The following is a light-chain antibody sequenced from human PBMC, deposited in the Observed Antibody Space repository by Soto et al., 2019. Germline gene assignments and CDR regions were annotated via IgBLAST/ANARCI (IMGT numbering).Light chain of an antibody. CDR1: QSVSSN. CDR3: QQYNNWPPPYT. CDR2: GAS. Sequence: EIVMTQSPATLSVSPGERATLSCRASQSVSSNLAWYQQKPGQAPRLLIYGASPRATGIPARFSGSGSGTEFTLTISSLQSEDFAVYYCQQYNNWPPPYTFGQGTKVDIK. J-gene: IGKJ2*01. V-gene: IGKV3-15*01.